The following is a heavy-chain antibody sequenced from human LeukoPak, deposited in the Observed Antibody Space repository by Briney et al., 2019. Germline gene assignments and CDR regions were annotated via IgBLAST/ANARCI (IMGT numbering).Heavy chain of an antibody. D-gene: IGHD4-11*01. J-gene: IGHJ4*02. V-gene: IGHV1-3*01. CDR3: ARVPNPDHSNYYFDY. CDR2: INAGNGNT. CDR1: GYTFTSYA. Sequence: ASVKVSCKASGYTFTSYAMHWVRQAPGQRLEWMGWINAGNGNTKYSQKFQGRVTITRDTSASTAYMELSSLRSEDTAVYYCARVPNPDHSNYYFDYWGQGTLVTVSS.